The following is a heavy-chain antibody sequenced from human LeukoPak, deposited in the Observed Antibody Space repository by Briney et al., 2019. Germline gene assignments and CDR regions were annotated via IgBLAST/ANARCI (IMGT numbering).Heavy chain of an antibody. CDR2: IYTSGST. V-gene: IGHV4-61*09. J-gene: IGHJ4*02. CDR3: AREGWLRLPDY. Sequence: PSETLSLTCTVSGGSISSGSYYWSWIRQPAGEGLEWIGQIYTSGSTNYNPSLKSRVTISVDTSKNQFSLKLSSVTAAATAVYYCAREGWLRLPDYWGQGTLVTVSS. D-gene: IGHD5-12*01. CDR1: GGSISSGSYY.